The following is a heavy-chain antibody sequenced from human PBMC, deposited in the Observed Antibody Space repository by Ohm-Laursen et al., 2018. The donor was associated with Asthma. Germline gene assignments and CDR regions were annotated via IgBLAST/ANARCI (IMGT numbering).Heavy chain of an antibody. J-gene: IGHJ2*01. D-gene: IGHD6-19*01. CDR1: GGSISSYY. CDR2: IYYSGST. CDR3: ARDASGQWLVQRRNWYFDL. Sequence: GTLSLTCTVSGGSISSYYWSWIRQPPGKGLEWIGYIYYSGSTNYNPSLKSRVTISVDTSKNQFSLKLSSVTAADTAVYYCARDASGQWLVQRRNWYFDLWGRGTLVTVSS. V-gene: IGHV4-59*01.